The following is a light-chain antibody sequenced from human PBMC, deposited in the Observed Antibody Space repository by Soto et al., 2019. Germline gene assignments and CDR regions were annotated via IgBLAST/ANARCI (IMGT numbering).Light chain of an antibody. Sequence: EIVLTQSPGTLSLSPGERATLSCRASQSVSSNYFAWYQQKPGQAPRLLIYGVSSRATGIPDRFSGSGSGTDFTLTISSLQSEDFAVYYCQQYNNWPRLTFGGGTKVDIK. V-gene: IGKV3-20*01. CDR2: GVS. CDR3: QQYNNWPRLT. CDR1: QSVSSNY. J-gene: IGKJ4*01.